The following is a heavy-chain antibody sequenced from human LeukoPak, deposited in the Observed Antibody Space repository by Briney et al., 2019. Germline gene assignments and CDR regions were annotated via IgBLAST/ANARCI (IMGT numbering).Heavy chain of an antibody. J-gene: IGHJ4*02. CDR3: ASGGVVIQSSSYFDY. D-gene: IGHD3-3*01. Sequence: SVKVSCKASGGTFSSYAISWVRQAPGQGLEWMGGIIPIFGTANYAQKFQGRVTITADESTSAAYMGLSSLRSEDTAVYYCASGGVVIQSSSYFDYWGQGTLVTVSS. V-gene: IGHV1-69*13. CDR2: IIPIFGTA. CDR1: GGTFSSYA.